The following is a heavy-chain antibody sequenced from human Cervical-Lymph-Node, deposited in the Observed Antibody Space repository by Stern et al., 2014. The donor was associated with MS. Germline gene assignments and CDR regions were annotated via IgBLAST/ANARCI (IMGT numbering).Heavy chain of an antibody. CDR3: ARQRYFDY. CDR2: IFPGGSDI. CDR1: GYTFTSYW. J-gene: IGHJ4*02. Sequence: EVQLVQSGPEVKRPGESLKISCQASGYTFTSYWIGWVRQMPGKGLEWIAIIFPGGSDIRYSPSFQAQATIPADKPSSTAYLQWNNLKASDTAIYYCARQRYFDYWGQGTLVTVSS. V-gene: IGHV5-51*01.